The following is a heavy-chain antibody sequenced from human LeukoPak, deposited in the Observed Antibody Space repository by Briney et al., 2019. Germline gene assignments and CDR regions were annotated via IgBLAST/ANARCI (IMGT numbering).Heavy chain of an antibody. J-gene: IGHJ6*02. Sequence: LRLSCAASGFTFSSYAMSWVRQAPGKGLEWIGYIYYSGSTYYNPSLKSRVTISVDTSKNQFSLKLSSVTAADTAVYYCARVWTKVGMDVWGQGTTVTVSS. CDR3: ARVWTKVGMDV. CDR2: IYYSGST. CDR1: GFTFSSYA. V-gene: IGHV4-31*02. D-gene: IGHD2-21*01.